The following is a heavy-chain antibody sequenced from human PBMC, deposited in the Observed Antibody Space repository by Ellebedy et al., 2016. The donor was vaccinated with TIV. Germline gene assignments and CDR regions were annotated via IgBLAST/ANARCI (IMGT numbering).Heavy chain of an antibody. J-gene: IGHJ4*02. CDR3: VKALLTTLTDTYYFDS. CDR2: ISADGDGT. V-gene: IGHV3-64D*06. D-gene: IGHD1-26*01. CDR1: GFSFSDFA. Sequence: PGGSLRLSCSASGFSFSDFAMHWVRQSPGKGLQYVSGISADGDGTYFADSVKGRFTISRDNSKNTLFLQMRSLRPEDTATYFCVKALLTTLTDTYYFDSWGQGALVTVSS.